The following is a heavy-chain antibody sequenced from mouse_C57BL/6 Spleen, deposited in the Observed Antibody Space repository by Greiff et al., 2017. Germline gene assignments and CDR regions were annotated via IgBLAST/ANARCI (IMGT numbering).Heavy chain of an antibody. J-gene: IGHJ2*01. Sequence: DVKLVESGGGLVKPGGSLKLSCAASGFTFSSYTMSWVRQTPEKRLEWVATISGGGGNTYYPDSVKGRFTISRDNAKNTLYLQMSSLRSEDTALYYCARKVYGNSFDYWGQGTTLTVSS. V-gene: IGHV5-9*01. CDR3: ARKVYGNSFDY. CDR2: ISGGGGNT. CDR1: GFTFSSYT. D-gene: IGHD2-1*01.